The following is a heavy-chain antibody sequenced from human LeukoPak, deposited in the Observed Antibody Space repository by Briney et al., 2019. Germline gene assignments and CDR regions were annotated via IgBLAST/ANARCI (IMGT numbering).Heavy chain of an antibody. CDR1: RFIFSDAW. J-gene: IGHJ6*03. Sequence: GGSLRLSCAASRFIFSDAWMTWVRQAPGKGLEWVSSISGGSIYIYYADSVKGRFTISRDNGKNSLYLQMNSLRAEDTAVYYCASDKTAQLDNYYYYMDVWGKGTTVTISS. D-gene: IGHD6-13*01. CDR3: ASDKTAQLDNYYYYMDV. V-gene: IGHV3-21*06. CDR2: ISGGSIYI.